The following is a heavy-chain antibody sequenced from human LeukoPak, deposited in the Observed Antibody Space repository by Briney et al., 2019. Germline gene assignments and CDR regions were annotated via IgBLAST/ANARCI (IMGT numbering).Heavy chain of an antibody. CDR3: ARGQSLGYYYYMDV. Sequence: ASVKVSCKASGYTFTCYYIHWVRQAPGQGLEWMGLINPSGGSTNYAQKFQGRVTMTRDTSTSTVYMELSSLRSEDTAVYYCARGQSLGYYYYMDVWGKGTTVTISS. V-gene: IGHV1-46*01. CDR2: INPSGGST. J-gene: IGHJ6*03. CDR1: GYTFTCYY.